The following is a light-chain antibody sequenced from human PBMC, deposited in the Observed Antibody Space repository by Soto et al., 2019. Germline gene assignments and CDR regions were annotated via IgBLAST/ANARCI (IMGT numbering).Light chain of an antibody. V-gene: IGLV1-51*01. J-gene: IGLJ1*01. CDR3: ATWDGGLTPQGV. CDR1: SSNIGKYY. Sequence: VLSQPPSVSAAPGQRVTISCSGSSSNIGKYYVSWYQQVPGTAPTLLIYDNTQRPSGIPDRFSGSKSGTSATLAITGLQTGDEADYYCATWDGGLTPQGVFGTGTKVTVL. CDR2: DNT.